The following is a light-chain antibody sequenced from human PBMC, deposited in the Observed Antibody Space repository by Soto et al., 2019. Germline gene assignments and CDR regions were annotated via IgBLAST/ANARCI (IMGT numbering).Light chain of an antibody. Sequence: QSALTQPASVSGSPGQSITISFTGTSSDVGGYNYVSWYQQHPGKAPKLMIYDVINRPSGVSNRFSGSKSGNTASLAISGLQAEDEADYYCSSYTSNSTVVFGTGTKVTVL. V-gene: IGLV2-14*01. CDR3: SSYTSNSTVV. CDR2: DVI. J-gene: IGLJ1*01. CDR1: SSDVGGYNY.